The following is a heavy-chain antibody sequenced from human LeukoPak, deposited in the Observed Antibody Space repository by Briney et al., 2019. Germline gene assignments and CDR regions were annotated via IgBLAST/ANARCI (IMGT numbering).Heavy chain of an antibody. CDR2: IDHSGST. J-gene: IGHJ5*02. CDR3: ARGSSIVVVVAATTYNWFDP. Sequence: SETLSLTCTVSGGSITGYYWSWIRQPPGKGLEWIGEIDHSGSTNYNPSLKSRVTISVDTSKNQFSLKLSSVTAADTAVYYCARGSSIVVVVAATTYNWFDPWGQGTLVTVSS. D-gene: IGHD2-15*01. V-gene: IGHV4-34*01. CDR1: GGSITGYY.